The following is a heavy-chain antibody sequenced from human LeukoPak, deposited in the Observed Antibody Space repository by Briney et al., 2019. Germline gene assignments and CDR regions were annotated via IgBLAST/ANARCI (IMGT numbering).Heavy chain of an antibody. CDR3: AKGQSGSYLGDY. CDR1: GFTFSSYG. V-gene: IGHV3-30*02. J-gene: IGHJ4*02. D-gene: IGHD1-26*01. CDR2: IRYDGSNK. Sequence: GGSLRLSCAASGFTFSSYGMHWVRQAPGKGLEWVAFIRYDGSNKYYADSVKGRFAISRDNSKNTLYLQMNSLRAEDTAVYYCAKGQSGSYLGDYWGQGTLVTVSS.